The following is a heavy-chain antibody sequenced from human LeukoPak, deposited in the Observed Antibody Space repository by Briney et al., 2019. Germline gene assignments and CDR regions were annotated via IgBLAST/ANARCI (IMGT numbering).Heavy chain of an antibody. CDR1: GFVFSIYA. CDR3: AREGTYSDYWSGYFEY. V-gene: IGHV3-30*04. D-gene: IGHD3-3*01. J-gene: IGHJ4*02. CDR2: IASDGSYT. Sequence: GSLRLSCEGSGFVFSIYAIHWIRQSPDRGLEWVAVIASDGSYTDYVHSLKDRFTISRDNSKNTVYLDVTSLTPEDAAVYYCAREGTYSDYWSGYFEYWGQGTRVIVSS.